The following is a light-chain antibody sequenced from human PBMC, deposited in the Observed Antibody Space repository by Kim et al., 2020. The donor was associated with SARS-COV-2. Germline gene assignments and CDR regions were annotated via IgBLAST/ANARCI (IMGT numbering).Light chain of an antibody. V-gene: IGKV4-1*01. CDR1: QSVLYSSNNKNY. J-gene: IGKJ2*01. CDR3: QQYYSTPRT. Sequence: DIVMTQSPDSLAVSLGERATINCKSSQSVLYSSNNKNYLAWYQQKQGQPPKLLIYWASTRESRVPDRFSGSGSGTDFTLTISSLQAEDVAVYYCQQYYSTPRTFGQGTKLEI. CDR2: WAS.